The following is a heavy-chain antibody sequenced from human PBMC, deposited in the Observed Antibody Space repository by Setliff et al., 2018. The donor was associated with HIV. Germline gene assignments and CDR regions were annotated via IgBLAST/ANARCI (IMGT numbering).Heavy chain of an antibody. J-gene: IGHJ6*04. D-gene: IGHD3-10*01. CDR3: ARAHYYGSGFMDV. CDR2: IYYDGTT. Sequence: SETLSLTCTVSGGSVSGYFWSWIRQPPGRGLEWIGYIYYDGTTNSNPSLKSRVTISVDTSKNQFSLNLSSVTAADTAVYYCARAHYYGSGFMDVWGRGTTVTVSS. CDR1: GGSVSGYF. V-gene: IGHV4-59*08.